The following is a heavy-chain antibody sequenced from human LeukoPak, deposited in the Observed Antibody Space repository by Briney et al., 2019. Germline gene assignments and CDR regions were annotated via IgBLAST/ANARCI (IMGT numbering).Heavy chain of an antibody. CDR1: GFTFSDYY. CDR3: AREGSDYYDSSGHDFDF. CDR2: ISSSGSTI. J-gene: IGHJ4*02. D-gene: IGHD3-22*01. V-gene: IGHV3-11*04. Sequence: GGSLRLSCAASGFTFSDYYMSWIRQAPGKGLEWVSYISSSGSTIYYADSVKGRFTISRDNAKNSLYLQMSSLRAEDTAVYYCAREGSDYYDSSGHDFDFWGQGTLVTVSS.